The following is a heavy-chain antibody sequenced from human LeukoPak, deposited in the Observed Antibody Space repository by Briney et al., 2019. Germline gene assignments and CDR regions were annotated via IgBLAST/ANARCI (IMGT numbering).Heavy chain of an antibody. CDR3: ARVSYQEGVDY. CDR2: ISPSGST. J-gene: IGHJ4*02. CDR1: GGSIISSSYY. D-gene: IGHD2-2*01. Sequence: SETLSLTCTVSGGSIISSSYYWDWIRQPPGKGLEWIGSISPSGSTNHNPSLTSRVTISVDTSKNQFSLKLNFVTAADTAVYYCARVSYQEGVDYWGQGTLVTVSS. V-gene: IGHV4-39*07.